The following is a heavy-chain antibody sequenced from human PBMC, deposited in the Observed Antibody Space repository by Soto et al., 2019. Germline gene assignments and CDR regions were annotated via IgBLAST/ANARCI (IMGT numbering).Heavy chain of an antibody. J-gene: IGHJ4*02. D-gene: IGHD5-12*01. V-gene: IGHV3-30*18. CDR2: ISNDGSDK. Sequence: QVQLVEYGGGVVQPGRSLRLSCEASGFTFSSYGMHWVRQAPGKGLEWVACISNDGSDKSYSDSVRSRFTITRDNSKNTLYLEMNSLRAEDTAVYYCAKGSGYDFDYWGQGTLVIVSS. CDR3: AKGSGYDFDY. CDR1: GFTFSSYG.